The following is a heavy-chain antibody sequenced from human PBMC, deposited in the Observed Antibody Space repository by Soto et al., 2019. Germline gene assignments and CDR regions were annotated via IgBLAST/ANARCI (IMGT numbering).Heavy chain of an antibody. Sequence: TPETLSLTCAVYGGSFSGYYWSWIRQPPGRGLEWIGEINHSGSANYNPSLKSRVTISVDTSKNQFSLKLSSVTAADTAVYYCARVRNYGSGSYYPTGIDYWGQGTLVTVSS. CDR3: ARVRNYGSGSYYPTGIDY. D-gene: IGHD3-10*01. V-gene: IGHV4-34*01. CDR2: INHSGSA. J-gene: IGHJ4*02. CDR1: GGSFSGYY.